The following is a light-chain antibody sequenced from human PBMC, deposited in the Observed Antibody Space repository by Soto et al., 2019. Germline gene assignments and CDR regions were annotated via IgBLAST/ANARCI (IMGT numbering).Light chain of an antibody. CDR3: SSFTSNRIYV. CDR1: SSDVGNYIY. J-gene: IGLJ1*01. CDR2: EVS. Sequence: QSALTQPASVSGSPGQSITISCTGTSSDVGNYIYVSWFQHHPGKAPKLMIYEVSNRPSGVSNRFSASKSGNTASLTISGLQAEDEADYYCSSFTSNRIYVFGPGTKVTVL. V-gene: IGLV2-14*01.